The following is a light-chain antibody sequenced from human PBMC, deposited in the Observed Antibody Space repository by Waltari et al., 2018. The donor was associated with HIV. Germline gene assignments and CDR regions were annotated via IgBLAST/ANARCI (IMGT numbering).Light chain of an antibody. V-gene: IGKV1-5*03. CDR2: KAS. CDR3: QHYNTSSPWT. Sequence: DIQMTQSPSTLSTSVGDRLTITCRASQSIDTWLAWYQQKSGKAPKILVHKASSLESGVPTRFSGSGSGTEFTLTISSLQPDDIATYYCQHYNTSSPWTFGQGTRVDI. J-gene: IGKJ1*01. CDR1: QSIDTW.